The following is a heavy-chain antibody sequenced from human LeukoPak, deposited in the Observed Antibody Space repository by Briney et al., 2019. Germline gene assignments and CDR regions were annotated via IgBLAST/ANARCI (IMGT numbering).Heavy chain of an antibody. J-gene: IGHJ6*02. CDR2: IRYDGNEK. V-gene: IGHV3-7*01. D-gene: IGHD3-22*01. Sequence: GGSLRLSCGASGFTFSSHWMSWVRQTPGKGLEWVANIRYDGNEKLFVDSVKGRFTISRDNARNPLYLQMDSLRAEDTAVYYCARHTQIVVSGTDCQVMDVWGQGTTVTVSS. CDR3: ARHTQIVVSGTDCQVMDV. CDR1: GFTFSSHW.